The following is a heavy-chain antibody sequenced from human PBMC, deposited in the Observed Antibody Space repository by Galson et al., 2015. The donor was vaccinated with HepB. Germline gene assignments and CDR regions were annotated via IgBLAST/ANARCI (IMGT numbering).Heavy chain of an antibody. Sequence: SVKVSCKASGYTFTTYGINWVRQAPGQGLEWMGWISAYNGNTNYAQKLQGRVTMTTDTSTSTAYMELRSLRSDDTAVYYCARGLAKLSSSWDTPGGHWGQGTLVTVSS. J-gene: IGHJ4*02. CDR2: ISAYNGNT. CDR1: GYTFTTYG. CDR3: ARGLAKLSSSWDTPGGH. D-gene: IGHD6-13*01. V-gene: IGHV1-18*01.